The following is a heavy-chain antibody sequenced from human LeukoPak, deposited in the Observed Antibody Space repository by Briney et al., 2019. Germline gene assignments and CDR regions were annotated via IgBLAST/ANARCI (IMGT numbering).Heavy chain of an antibody. J-gene: IGHJ4*02. CDR1: GGSSSSNF. CDR3: ARGLSGQPYVFDY. Sequence: PSETLSLTCTVSGGSSSSNFWNWLRQRQGQGQEWIGNIFYSGSTNYNPSLKRRVPMSLEPSKNQFSLKLSSVTAADTAVYYCARGLSGQPYVFDYWGQGTLVTVSS. CDR2: IFYSGST. V-gene: IGHV4-59*01. D-gene: IGHD3-3*01.